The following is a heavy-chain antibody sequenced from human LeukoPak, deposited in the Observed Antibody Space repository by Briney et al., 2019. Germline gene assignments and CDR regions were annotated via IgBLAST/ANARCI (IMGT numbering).Heavy chain of an antibody. Sequence: SETLSLTCTVSGGSISSYYWSWIRQPAGKGLEWIGRIYTSGSTNYNPSLKSRVTISVDTSKNQFSPKLSSVTAADTAVYYCARGAGLLSYFDYWGQGTLVTVSS. J-gene: IGHJ4*02. D-gene: IGHD3-10*01. CDR1: GGSISSYY. V-gene: IGHV4-4*07. CDR2: IYTSGST. CDR3: ARGAGLLSYFDY.